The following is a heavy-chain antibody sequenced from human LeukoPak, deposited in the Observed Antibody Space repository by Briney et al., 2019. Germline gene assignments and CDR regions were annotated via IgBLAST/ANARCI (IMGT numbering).Heavy chain of an antibody. CDR2: ISWNSGSI. V-gene: IGHV3-9*01. J-gene: IGHJ2*01. Sequence: GGSLRLSFAASGFTFDDYAMHWVRQAPGKGLEWVSGISWNSGSIGYADSVKGRLTISRDNSKNSLYLQMNSLRAEDTALYYCAKDIADGDYAASYWYFDLWGRGTLVTVSS. CDR3: AKDIADGDYAASYWYFDL. D-gene: IGHD4-17*01. CDR1: GFTFDDYA.